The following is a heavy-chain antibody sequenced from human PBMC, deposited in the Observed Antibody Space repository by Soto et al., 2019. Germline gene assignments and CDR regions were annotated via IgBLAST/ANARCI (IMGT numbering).Heavy chain of an antibody. CDR2: IWYDGSNK. CDR3: ARDFVSYYYDSSGYLPVHRHIRRGPFDY. V-gene: IGHV3-33*01. Sequence: GGSLRLSCAASGFTFSSYGMHWVRQAPGKGLEWVAVIWYDGSNKYYADSVKGRFTISRDNSKNTLYLQMNSLRAEDTAVYYCARDFVSYYYDSSGYLPVHRHIRRGPFDYWGQGTLVTVSS. D-gene: IGHD3-22*01. J-gene: IGHJ4*02. CDR1: GFTFSSYG.